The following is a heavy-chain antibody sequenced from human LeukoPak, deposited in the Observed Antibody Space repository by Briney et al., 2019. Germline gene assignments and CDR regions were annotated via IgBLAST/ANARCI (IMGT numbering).Heavy chain of an antibody. D-gene: IGHD3-22*01. J-gene: IGHJ6*02. V-gene: IGHV3-53*01. CDR3: ARRLDGRGYPPRAGYFYYALDV. CDR1: GFTFSSYA. CDR2: IYTGGTT. Sequence: TGGSLRLSCAASGFTFSSYAMTWVRQAPGKGLEWVSVIYTGGTTYYADSVQGRFTISRDDSKNIVFLQMNNLRAEDTAVYFCARRLDGRGYPPRAGYFYYALDVWGQGTTVTVSS.